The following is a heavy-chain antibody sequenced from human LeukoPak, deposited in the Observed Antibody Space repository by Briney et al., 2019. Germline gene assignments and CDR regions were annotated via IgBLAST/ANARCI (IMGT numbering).Heavy chain of an antibody. CDR3: ASFRGSSLGGNWFDP. Sequence: SETLSLTCTVSGGSISSYYWSWIRQPPGKGLEWIGYIYYSGSTNYNPSLKSRVTISVGTSKNQFSLKLSSVTAADTAVYYCASFRGSSLGGNWFDPWGQGTLVTVSS. CDR2: IYYSGST. V-gene: IGHV4-59*01. CDR1: GGSISSYY. J-gene: IGHJ5*02. D-gene: IGHD3-16*01.